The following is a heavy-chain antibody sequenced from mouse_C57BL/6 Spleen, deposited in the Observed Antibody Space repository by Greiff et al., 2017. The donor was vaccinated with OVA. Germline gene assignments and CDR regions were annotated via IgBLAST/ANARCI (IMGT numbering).Heavy chain of an antibody. Sequence: EVMLVESGGGLVKPGGSLKLSCAASGFTFSDYGMPWVRQAPEKGLEWVAYISSGSSTIYYADTVKGRFTISRDNAKNTLFLQMTSLRSEDTAMYYCARDYGSSFWYFDVWGTGTTVTVSS. CDR1: GFTFSDYG. D-gene: IGHD1-1*01. CDR2: ISSGSSTI. V-gene: IGHV5-17*01. CDR3: ARDYGSSFWYFDV. J-gene: IGHJ1*03.